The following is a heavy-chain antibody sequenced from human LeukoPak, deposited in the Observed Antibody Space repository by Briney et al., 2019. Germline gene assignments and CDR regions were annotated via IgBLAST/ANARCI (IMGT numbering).Heavy chain of an antibody. CDR3: VGTYDILTGYTPYFDY. J-gene: IGHJ4*02. Sequence: PSQTLSLTSTVSGGSISSGSYYWSWIRQPAGKGLEWIGRIYTSGSTNYNPSLKSRVTISVDTSKNQFSLKLSSVTAADTAVYYCVGTYDILTGYTPYFDYWGQGTLVTVSS. V-gene: IGHV4-61*02. CDR1: GGSISSGSYY. CDR2: IYTSGST. D-gene: IGHD3-9*01.